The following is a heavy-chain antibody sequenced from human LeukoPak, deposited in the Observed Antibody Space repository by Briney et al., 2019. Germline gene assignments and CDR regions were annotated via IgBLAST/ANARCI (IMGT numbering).Heavy chain of an antibody. CDR3: AKGGWIPYYFDS. J-gene: IGHJ4*02. CDR1: GFTFSNSA. Sequence: GGSLRLSCAASGFTFSNSAMSRVRQAPGKGLEWVSVITGSGGSTYYADSVKGRFSISRDNSKNTLSLQMNSLRAEDMAVYYCAKGGWIPYYFDSWGQGTLVTVSS. V-gene: IGHV3-23*01. D-gene: IGHD6-19*01. CDR2: ITGSGGST.